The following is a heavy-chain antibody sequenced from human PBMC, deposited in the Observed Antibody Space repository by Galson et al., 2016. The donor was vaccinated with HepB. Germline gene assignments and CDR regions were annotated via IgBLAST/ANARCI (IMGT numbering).Heavy chain of an antibody. CDR2: IYPGNSHT. CDR3: AAQGGTSFDY. CDR1: GYSFTVFW. V-gene: IGHV5-51*01. D-gene: IGHD2-2*01. J-gene: IGHJ4*02. Sequence: QSGAEMKKPGESLKISCTASGYSFTVFWIGWVRQMPGKGLELMGIIYPGNSHTIYSPTFQGQVTISADKSITTAYLQWNTLRASDTAMYYCAAQGGTSFDYWGQGTLVTVSS.